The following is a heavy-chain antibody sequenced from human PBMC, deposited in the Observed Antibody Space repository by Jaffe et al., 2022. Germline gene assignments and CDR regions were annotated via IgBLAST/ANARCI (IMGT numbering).Heavy chain of an antibody. CDR2: IYYSGST. V-gene: IGHV4-39*01. D-gene: IGHD4-17*01. Sequence: QLQLQESGPGLVKPSETLSLTCTVSGGSISSSSYYWGWIRQPPGKGLEWIGSIYYSGSTYYNPSLKSRVTISVDTSKNQFSLKLSSVTAADTAVYYCARLGSQYGDLNWYFDLWGRGTLVTVSS. J-gene: IGHJ2*01. CDR3: ARLGSQYGDLNWYFDL. CDR1: GGSISSSSYY.